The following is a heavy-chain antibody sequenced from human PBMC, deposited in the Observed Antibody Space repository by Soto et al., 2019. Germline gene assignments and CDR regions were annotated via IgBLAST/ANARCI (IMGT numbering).Heavy chain of an antibody. D-gene: IGHD2-21*01. J-gene: IGHJ5*02. CDR1: GAALNRGNYY. Sequence: SETLSLTCSVSGAALNRGNYYWSWIRQVPGKGLEWIGHIYVTGAVDYNPSLRDRITISQDTSERQFSLNLRLVTAADTAVYYCARLRIATNNYKWSDPWGQGTLVTVSS. CDR2: IYVTGAV. CDR3: ARLRIATNNYKWSDP. V-gene: IGHV4-31*03.